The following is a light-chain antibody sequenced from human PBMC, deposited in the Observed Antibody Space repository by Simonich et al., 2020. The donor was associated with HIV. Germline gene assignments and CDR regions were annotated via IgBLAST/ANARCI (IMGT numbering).Light chain of an antibody. V-gene: IGKV3-15*01. CDR1: HSVGSN. Sequence: EIVMTQSPATLSLSPVYRATLSCRASHSVGSNLAWYHQKPGQAPRLLIYAVSTRATDIPASFGGSGSGTEFTLTSSSIRSEDFAVYYCQQYNTWVSITFGQGTRLEMK. CDR3: QQYNTWVSIT. CDR2: AVS. J-gene: IGKJ5*01.